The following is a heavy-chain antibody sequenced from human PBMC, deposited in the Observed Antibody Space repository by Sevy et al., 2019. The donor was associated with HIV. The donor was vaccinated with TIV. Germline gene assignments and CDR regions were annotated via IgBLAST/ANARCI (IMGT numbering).Heavy chain of an antibody. CDR3: VNARGDIELMVYGFAFDI. D-gene: IGHD2-8*01. Sequence: GGSLRLSCAASGFTFSRYAMNWLRQAPGKGLEWVSTISGSGGSTYYADSVKGRFTISRDNSKNTLDLQMNSLRAEDTAVYYCVNARGDIELMVYGFAFDIWGQGTMVTVSS. CDR1: GFTFSRYA. J-gene: IGHJ3*02. CDR2: ISGSGGST. V-gene: IGHV3-23*01.